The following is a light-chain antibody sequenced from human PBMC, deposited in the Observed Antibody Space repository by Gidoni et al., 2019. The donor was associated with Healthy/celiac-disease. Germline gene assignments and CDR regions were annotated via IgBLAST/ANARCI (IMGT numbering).Light chain of an antibody. V-gene: IGKV4-1*01. CDR3: QQYYSTPWT. J-gene: IGKJ1*01. CDR1: QSVLYSSNNKNY. Sequence: DIVMTQSPDSLAVSLGDRSTINCKSSQSVLYSSNNKNYLAWYQQKPGQPPKLLIYWASTRESGVPDRFRGSGSGTDFTLTISSLQAEDVAVYYCQQYYSTPWTFGQGTKVEIK. CDR2: WAS.